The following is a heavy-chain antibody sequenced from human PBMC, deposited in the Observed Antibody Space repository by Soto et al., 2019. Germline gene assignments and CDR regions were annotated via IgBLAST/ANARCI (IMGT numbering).Heavy chain of an antibody. Sequence: SETLSLTCTVSGGSISSYYWSWIRQPPGKGLEWIGYIYYSGSTNYNPSLKSRVTISVDTSKNQFSLKLSSVTAADTAVYYCARGSGATTPFDYWGQGTLVTVSS. CDR1: GGSISSYY. CDR2: IYYSGST. J-gene: IGHJ4*02. V-gene: IGHV4-59*12. CDR3: ARGSGATTPFDY. D-gene: IGHD1-26*01.